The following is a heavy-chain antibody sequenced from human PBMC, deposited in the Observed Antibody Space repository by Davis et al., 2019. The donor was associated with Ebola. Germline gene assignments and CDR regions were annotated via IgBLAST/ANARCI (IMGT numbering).Heavy chain of an antibody. D-gene: IGHD3-16*01. CDR2: ISGSGGST. Sequence: GESLKISCAASGFTFSSYAMHWVRQAPGKGLEWVSAISGSGGSTYYADSVKGRFTISRDNSKNTLYLQMNSLRAEDTAVYYCAKGRGLRFPQHKFQRWGQGTLVTVSS. CDR1: GFTFSSYA. CDR3: AKGRGLRFPQHKFQR. J-gene: IGHJ4*02. V-gene: IGHV3-23*01.